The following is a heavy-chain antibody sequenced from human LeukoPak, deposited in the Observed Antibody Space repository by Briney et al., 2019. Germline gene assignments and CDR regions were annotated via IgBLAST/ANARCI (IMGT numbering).Heavy chain of an antibody. CDR1: GFTFSSYA. CDR3: ARVFDYGGFHAFDI. J-gene: IGHJ3*02. D-gene: IGHD4-23*01. CDR2: ISGSGGST. Sequence: GRSLRLSCAASGFTFSSYAMSWVRQAPGKGLEWVSAISGSGGSTSYAQKFQGRVTMTRDTSTSTVYMELSSLRSEDTAVYYCARVFDYGGFHAFDIWGQGTMVTVSS. V-gene: IGHV3-23*01.